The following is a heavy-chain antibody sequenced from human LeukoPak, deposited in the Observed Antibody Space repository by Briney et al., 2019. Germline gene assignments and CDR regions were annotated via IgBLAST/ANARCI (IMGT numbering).Heavy chain of an antibody. D-gene: IGHD2-2*01. J-gene: IGHJ6*02. Sequence: SETLSLTGTVSGGSITTYWWSWIRQPPGKGLEWIGEINHSGITNYNPSLKSRVTISVDTSKNQFSLTLSSVTAADTAVYYCARGARWYCSSTSCRNYYYYGMDVWGQGTTVTVSS. V-gene: IGHV4-34*01. CDR2: INHSGIT. CDR1: GGSITTYW. CDR3: ARGARWYCSSTSCRNYYYYGMDV.